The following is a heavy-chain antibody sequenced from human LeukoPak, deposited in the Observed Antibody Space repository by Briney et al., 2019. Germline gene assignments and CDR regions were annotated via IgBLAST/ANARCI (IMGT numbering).Heavy chain of an antibody. D-gene: IGHD3-22*01. CDR2: IFENGIEK. CDR3: ARRTGYYYDSSGYLDY. CDR1: GFTFSSYA. J-gene: IGHJ4*02. V-gene: IGHV3-7*03. Sequence: AGGSLRLSCAASGFTFSSYAMSWVRQAPGKGLEWVANIFENGIEKSYVDSVKGRFTISRDNAKNLLYLQMNSLRAEDAAVYYCARRTGYYYDSSGYLDYWGQGTLVTVSP.